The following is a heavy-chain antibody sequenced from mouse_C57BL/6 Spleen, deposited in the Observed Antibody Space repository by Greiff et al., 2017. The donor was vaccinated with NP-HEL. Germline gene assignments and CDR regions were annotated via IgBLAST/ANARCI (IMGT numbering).Heavy chain of an antibody. CDR1: GFSLTSYG. Sequence: QVQLQQSGPGLVQPSQSLSITCTVSGFSLTSYGVHWVRQSPGKGLEWLGVIWRGGSTDYNAAFMSRLSITKDNSRSQVFFKMNSLQADDTAIYYCAKEALDSSGDAMDYWGQGTSVTVSS. CDR3: AKEALDSSGDAMDY. J-gene: IGHJ4*01. V-gene: IGHV2-5*01. CDR2: IWRGGST. D-gene: IGHD3-2*02.